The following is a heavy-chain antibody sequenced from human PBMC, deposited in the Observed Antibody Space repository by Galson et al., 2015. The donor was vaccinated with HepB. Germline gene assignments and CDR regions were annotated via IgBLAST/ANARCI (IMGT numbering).Heavy chain of an antibody. CDR3: ARHLGDCSSTSCYEEGDVDV. D-gene: IGHD2-2*01. Sequence: QSGAEVKKPGESLMISCTGSGYSFTSYWISWVRQMPGKGLEWMGRIDPSDSYTNYSPSFQGHVTISADKSISTAYLQWSSLKASDTAMYYCARHLGDCSSTSCYEEGDVDVWGQGTTVTVSS. CDR2: IDPSDSYT. V-gene: IGHV5-10-1*01. J-gene: IGHJ6*02. CDR1: GYSFTSYW.